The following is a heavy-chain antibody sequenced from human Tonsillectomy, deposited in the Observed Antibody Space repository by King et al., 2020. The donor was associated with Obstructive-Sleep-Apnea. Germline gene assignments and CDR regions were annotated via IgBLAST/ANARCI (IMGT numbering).Heavy chain of an antibody. V-gene: IGHV3-30*04. J-gene: IGHJ6*02. D-gene: IGHD3-3*01. Sequence: VQLVESGGGVVQPGRSLRLSCAASGFTFSNYAIHWVRQAPGKGLEWGALISYDETKTFYGDSVKGRFTISRDNSKNTLYLQMNSLKTEDTAVYYCASDWRSRFTIFGDRLLGTPTKYGMDVWGQGTTVTISS. CDR1: GFTFSNYA. CDR3: ASDWRSRFTIFGDRLLGTPTKYGMDV. CDR2: ISYDETKT.